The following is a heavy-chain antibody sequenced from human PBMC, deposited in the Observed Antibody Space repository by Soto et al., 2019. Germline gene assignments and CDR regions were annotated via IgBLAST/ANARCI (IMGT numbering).Heavy chain of an antibody. Sequence: ASVKVSCKASGGTFSSYAISWVRQAPGQGLEWMGGIIPIFGTANYAQKFQGRVTITADESTSTAYMELSSLRSEDTAVYYCARDGWVWSGYYTDQGAYYYYGMDVWGQGTTVTVSS. CDR1: GGTFSSYA. J-gene: IGHJ6*02. D-gene: IGHD3-3*01. CDR2: IIPIFGTA. V-gene: IGHV1-69*13. CDR3: ARDGWVWSGYYTDQGAYYYYGMDV.